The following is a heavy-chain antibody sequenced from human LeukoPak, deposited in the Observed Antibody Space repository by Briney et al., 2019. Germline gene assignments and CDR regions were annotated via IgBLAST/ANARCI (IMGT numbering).Heavy chain of an antibody. J-gene: IGHJ4*01. V-gene: IGHV3-33*06. CDR2: IWYDGSNE. CDR1: GFTFGSFG. Sequence: GRSLRLSCAASGFTFGSFGMHWVRQAPGKGLEWVAVIWYDGSNEYYADSVKGRFTISRDNSKNTVYLQMNSLRVEDTAVYYCAKLTGTTPPYWGQGTLSPSPQ. D-gene: IGHD1-20*01. CDR3: AKLTGTTPPY.